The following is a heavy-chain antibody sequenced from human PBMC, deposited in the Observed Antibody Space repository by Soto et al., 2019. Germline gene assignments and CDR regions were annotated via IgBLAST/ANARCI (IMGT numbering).Heavy chain of an antibody. D-gene: IGHD6-19*01. J-gene: IGHJ4*02. Sequence: ASVKVSGKASGSTFTGDYMHWVRQAPGQGLEWMGWINPNSGGTNYAQKFQGRVTMTRDTSISTAYMELSRLRSDDTAVYYCARETPIAVGSSFDYWGQGNLVTVSS. CDR1: GSTFTGDY. CDR3: ARETPIAVGSSFDY. CDR2: INPNSGGT. V-gene: IGHV1-2*02.